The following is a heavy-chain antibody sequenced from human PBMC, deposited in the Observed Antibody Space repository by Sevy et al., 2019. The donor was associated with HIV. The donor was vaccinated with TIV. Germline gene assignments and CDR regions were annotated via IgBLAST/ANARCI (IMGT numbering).Heavy chain of an antibody. CDR1: GFRFNIYE. V-gene: IGHV3-48*03. D-gene: IGHD5-12*01. Sequence: GGSLRLSCAASGFRFNIYEMNWVRQAPGKGLEWVSYISSSGSPIYYADSVKGRFTISRDNAKSSPYLQMNSLRAEDTAVYYCVRGRAMISYDWGQGTLVTVSS. J-gene: IGHJ4*02. CDR2: ISSSGSPI. CDR3: VRGRAMISYD.